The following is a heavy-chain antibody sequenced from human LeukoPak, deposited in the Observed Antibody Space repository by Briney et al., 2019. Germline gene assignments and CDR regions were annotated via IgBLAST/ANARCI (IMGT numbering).Heavy chain of an antibody. CDR1: GYTFTSYG. J-gene: IGHJ4*02. CDR3: ARLYCSGGSCYKFDY. D-gene: IGHD2-15*01. V-gene: IGHV1-18*04. CDR2: ISAYNGNT. Sequence: GASVKVSCKASGYTFTSYGISWVRQAPGQGLEWMGWISAYNGNTNYAQKLQGRVTMATDTSTSTAYMELRSPRSDDTAVYYCARLYCSGGSCYKFDYWGQGTLVTVSS.